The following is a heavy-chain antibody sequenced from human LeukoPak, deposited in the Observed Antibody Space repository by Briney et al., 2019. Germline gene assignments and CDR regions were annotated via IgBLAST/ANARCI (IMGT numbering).Heavy chain of an antibody. CDR1: GGSISSGGYY. CDR3: ARGGNLFWSGYYSIDY. V-gene: IGHV4-31*03. D-gene: IGHD3-3*01. J-gene: IGHJ4*02. CDR2: IYYSGST. Sequence: SETLSLTCTVSGGSISSGGYYWSWIRQHPGKGLEWIGYIYYSGSTYYNPSLKSRVTISVDTSKNQFSLKLSSVTAADTAVYYCARGGNLFWSGYYSIDYWGQGTLVTVSS.